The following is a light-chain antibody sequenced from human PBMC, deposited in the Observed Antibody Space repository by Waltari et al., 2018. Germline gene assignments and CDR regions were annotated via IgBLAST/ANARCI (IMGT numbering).Light chain of an antibody. CDR2: SSS. Sequence: QSVLTQPPSASGTPGQRVTIPCSGSSPTIGATAVYWYHQLPVTAPKLLIYSSSQRPSGVPDRFSGSKSGTSASLAISGLRSEDESDYYCVTWDDRLTIYVFGTGTKVTVL. J-gene: IGLJ1*01. CDR1: SPTIGATA. CDR3: VTWDDRLTIYV. V-gene: IGLV1-47*01.